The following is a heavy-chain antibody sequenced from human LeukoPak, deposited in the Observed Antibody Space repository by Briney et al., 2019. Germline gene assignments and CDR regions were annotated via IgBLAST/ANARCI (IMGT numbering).Heavy chain of an antibody. CDR3: ARDASGARIAGY. V-gene: IGHV3-53*05. J-gene: IGHJ4*02. D-gene: IGHD6-13*01. Sequence: PGGSVRLSRASSVFTHRSHYRSWVRQPRARGREGVSVIYSGGSTYHAEPVKGRFTISRDNSKNTLYLQMNSLRAEDTAVYYCARDASGARIAGYWGQGTLVTVSS. CDR2: IYSGGST. CDR1: VFTHRSHY.